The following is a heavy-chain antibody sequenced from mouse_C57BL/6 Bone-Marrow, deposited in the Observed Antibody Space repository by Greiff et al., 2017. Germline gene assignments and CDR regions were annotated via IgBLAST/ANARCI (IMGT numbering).Heavy chain of an antibody. D-gene: IGHD1-1*01. CDR1: GFTFSSYA. V-gene: IGHV5-4*01. CDR3: AREGSNYYGSSPFAY. J-gene: IGHJ3*01. CDR2: ISDGGSYT. Sequence: EVQLVESGGGLVKPGGSLKLSCAASGFTFSSYAMSWVRQTPVKRLEWVATISDGGSYTYYPDNVKGRFTISRDNAKNNLYLQMSHLKSEDTAMYYCAREGSNYYGSSPFAYWGQGTLVTVSA.